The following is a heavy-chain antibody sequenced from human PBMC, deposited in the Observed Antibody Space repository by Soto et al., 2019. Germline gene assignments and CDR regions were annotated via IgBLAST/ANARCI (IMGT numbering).Heavy chain of an antibody. Sequence: GGSLRLSCAASEFTFKSYTLIWVRQAPGEGLEWVSAISYIGDSTYYADSVKGRFTNSRDNSKNTLFLQMDSLRPEDTAVYFCAKDYSYDSSGVLDYWGQGTLVTVSS. CDR3: AKDYSYDSSGVLDY. D-gene: IGHD3-22*01. V-gene: IGHV3-23*01. CDR1: EFTFKSYT. CDR2: ISYIGDST. J-gene: IGHJ4*02.